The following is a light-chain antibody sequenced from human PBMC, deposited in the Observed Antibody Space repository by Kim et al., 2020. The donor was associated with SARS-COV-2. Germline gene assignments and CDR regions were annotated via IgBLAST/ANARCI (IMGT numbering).Light chain of an antibody. J-gene: IGLJ3*02. CDR1: NSNIVNNY. V-gene: IGLV1-51*01. CDR2: DNN. CDR3: GTWDSSLSARV. Sequence: GQRVTLACSGNNSNIVNNYVSWYQQLPGTAPKLLIYDNNKRPSGIPDRFSGSKSGTSATLGITGLQTGDEADYYCGTWDSSLSARVFGGGTQLTVL.